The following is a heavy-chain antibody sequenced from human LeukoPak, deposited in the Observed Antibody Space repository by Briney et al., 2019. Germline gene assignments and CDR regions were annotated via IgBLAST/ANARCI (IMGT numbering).Heavy chain of an antibody. CDR2: IKQDGSKK. J-gene: IGHJ4*02. CDR1: GFTFRSYW. Sequence: PGGSLRLSCAASGFTFRSYWMSWVRQAPGRGLEWVANIKQDGSKKYYVDSLEGRFTISRDNGKNPLFLQMNSLRAEDTAVYYCVREGGVAAPNYFDYWGQGTLVTVSS. D-gene: IGHD3-16*01. CDR3: VREGGVAAPNYFDY. V-gene: IGHV3-7*01.